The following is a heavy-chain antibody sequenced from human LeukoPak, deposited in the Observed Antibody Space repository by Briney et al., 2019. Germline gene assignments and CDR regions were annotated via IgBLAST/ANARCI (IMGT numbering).Heavy chain of an antibody. D-gene: IGHD1-7*01. CDR3: ARVELAPYYYYMDV. Sequence: PGGSLRLSCAASGFSISRYEMNWVRQAPGKGLEWVSHISSSGSTIWYADSVKGRFTISRDNAKNSLYLQMNSLRAEDTAVYYCARVELAPYYYYMDVWGKGTTVTVSS. V-gene: IGHV3-48*03. CDR1: GFSISRYE. CDR2: ISSSGSTI. J-gene: IGHJ6*03.